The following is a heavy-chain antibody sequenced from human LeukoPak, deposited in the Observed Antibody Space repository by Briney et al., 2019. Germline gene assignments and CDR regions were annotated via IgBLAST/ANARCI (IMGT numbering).Heavy chain of an antibody. Sequence: SSETLSLTCAVYGGSFSGYYWSWIRQPPGKGLEWIGEINHSGSTNYNPSLKSRVTISVDTSKNQFSLKLSSVTAADTAVYYCARVGSYHRRIDYWGQGTLVTVSS. CDR2: INHSGST. D-gene: IGHD1-26*01. J-gene: IGHJ4*02. CDR1: GGSFSGYY. V-gene: IGHV4-34*01. CDR3: ARVGSYHRRIDY.